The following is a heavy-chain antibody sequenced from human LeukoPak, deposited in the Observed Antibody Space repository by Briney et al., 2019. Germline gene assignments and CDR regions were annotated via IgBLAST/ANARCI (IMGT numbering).Heavy chain of an antibody. D-gene: IGHD6-13*01. CDR1: GFTFSSYS. CDR2: ISSSSSYI. Sequence: VGSLRLSCAASGFTFSSYSMNWVRQAPGKGLEWVSSISSSSSYIYYADSVKGRFAISRDTAKNSLYLQMNSLRAEDTAVYYCARVPLAAAGTWAFDIWGQGTMVTVSS. J-gene: IGHJ3*02. V-gene: IGHV3-21*01. CDR3: ARVPLAAAGTWAFDI.